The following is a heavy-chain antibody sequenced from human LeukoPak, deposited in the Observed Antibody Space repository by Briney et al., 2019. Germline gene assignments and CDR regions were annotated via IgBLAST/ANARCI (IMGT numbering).Heavy chain of an antibody. J-gene: IGHJ4*02. V-gene: IGHV1-69*13. D-gene: IGHD2-15*01. Sequence: GASVKVSCKASGGTFSSYAISWVRQAPGQGLEWMGGIIPIFGIANYAQKFQGRVTITADESTSTVYMELSSVRSEDTAVYYCASTSAYCSGGTCFQTFDYWGQGTLVTVSS. CDR2: IIPIFGIA. CDR1: GGTFSSYA. CDR3: ASTSAYCSGGTCFQTFDY.